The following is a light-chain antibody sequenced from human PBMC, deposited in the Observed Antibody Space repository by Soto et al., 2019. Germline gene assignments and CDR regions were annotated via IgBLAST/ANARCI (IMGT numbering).Light chain of an antibody. CDR1: QSVRNY. CDR2: LAS. V-gene: IGKV3-20*01. J-gene: IGKJ2*01. CDR3: HQYGDAPQT. Sequence: EIVLTQSPATLSLSPGERATLSCRASQSVRNYLAWYQQKPGQAPRLLIYLASTRANGIPDRFSGSGSGTDFTLSISRLEPEDSAVYYCHQYGDAPQTFGQGTKLEI.